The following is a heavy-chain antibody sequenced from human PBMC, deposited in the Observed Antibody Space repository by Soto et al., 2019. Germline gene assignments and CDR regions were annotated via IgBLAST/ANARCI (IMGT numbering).Heavy chain of an antibody. CDR3: ARRGSGSYYDY. Sequence: EVLLLESGGGLVQPGGSLRLSCAASGFTFSSYAMRWVRQAPGKGLEWVSAISGSGGSTYYADSVKGRFTISRDNSKNTLYLQMNSLRAEDTAVYYCARRGSGSYYDYWGQGTLVTVSS. J-gene: IGHJ4*02. CDR1: GFTFSSYA. CDR2: ISGSGGST. D-gene: IGHD1-26*01. V-gene: IGHV3-23*01.